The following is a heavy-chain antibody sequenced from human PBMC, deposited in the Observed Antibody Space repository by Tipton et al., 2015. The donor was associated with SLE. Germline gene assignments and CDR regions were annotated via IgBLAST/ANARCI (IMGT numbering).Heavy chain of an antibody. CDR3: ASLYSSSSRYFDY. Sequence: TLSLTCTVSGGSIGSNSYSWGWIRQPPGKGLEMIGNIFYTGNTHYNPSLKSRVTISVDTSKKQFSLRLSSLTAADTAVYYCASLYSSSSRYFDYWGQGTLVTVSS. V-gene: IGHV4-39*01. CDR2: IFYTGNT. D-gene: IGHD6-6*01. CDR1: GGSIGSNSYS. J-gene: IGHJ4*02.